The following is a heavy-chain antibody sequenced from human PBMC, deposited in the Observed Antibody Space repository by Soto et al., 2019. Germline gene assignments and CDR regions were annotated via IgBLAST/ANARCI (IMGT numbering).Heavy chain of an antibody. CDR1: GFTFSSHG. V-gene: IGHV3-30*18. J-gene: IGHJ5*02. CDR2: ISDDGSER. D-gene: IGHD2-15*01. CDR3: AKDVTSRGTGWFDR. Sequence: QVQLVESGGGVVQPGRSLRLSCVASGFTFSSHGMHWVRQAPGKGLEWVAVISDDGSERSYAASVKGRFTISRDYSKSTVYLQMNSLRTEDTAVYYCAKDVTSRGTGWFDRWGQEPWSPSPQ.